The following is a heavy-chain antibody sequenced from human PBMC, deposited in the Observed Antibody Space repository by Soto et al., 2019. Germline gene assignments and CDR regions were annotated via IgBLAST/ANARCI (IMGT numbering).Heavy chain of an antibody. CDR3: AGEAAGLPVTTRSGHFEY. J-gene: IGHJ4*02. D-gene: IGHD4-17*01. V-gene: IGHV4-31*03. Sequence: QVQLQESGPGLVKPSQTLSLTCTVSGGSISSGGYYWSWIRQHPGKGLEWNGYNYYSGSTYYNPSLKIRVTISVDTSKNQFSLKLSSVTAADTAVYYCAGEAAGLPVTTRSGHFEYRGQGTLVTVSS. CDR2: NYYSGST. CDR1: GGSISSGGYY.